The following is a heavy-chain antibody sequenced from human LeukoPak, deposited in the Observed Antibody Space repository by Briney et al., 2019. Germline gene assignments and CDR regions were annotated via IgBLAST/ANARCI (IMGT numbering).Heavy chain of an antibody. V-gene: IGHV3-23*01. J-gene: IGHJ4*02. D-gene: IGHD2-15*01. CDR3: AKDRAGGYCSGKSCYVFDY. Sequence: GGSLRLSCAASGCTFRSYAMSWVRRAPGKGLEWVSAISGSGASTYYADSVKGRFTISRDNSKNTLYSQMNSLRAEDTAIYYCAKDRAGGYCSGKSCYVFDYWGQGTLVTVSS. CDR1: GCTFRSYA. CDR2: ISGSGAST.